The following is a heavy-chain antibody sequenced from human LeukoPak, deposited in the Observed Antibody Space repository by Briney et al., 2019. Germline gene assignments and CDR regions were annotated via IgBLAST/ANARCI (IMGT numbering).Heavy chain of an antibody. J-gene: IGHJ2*01. Sequence: GGSLRLSCAASGFTVSTNYMNWVRQAAGKGLEWVSILYSGSSTNYADSVEGRFTISRDSSKNTLFLQMNDLRAEDTAVYYCARVGDHFHWYLDLWGRGTLVTVSS. CDR2: LYSGSST. V-gene: IGHV3-53*01. CDR1: GFTVSTNY. D-gene: IGHD3-3*02. CDR3: ARVGDHFHWYLDL.